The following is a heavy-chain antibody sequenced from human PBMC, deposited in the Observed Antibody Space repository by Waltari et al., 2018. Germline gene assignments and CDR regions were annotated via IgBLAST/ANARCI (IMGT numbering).Heavy chain of an antibody. CDR3: ARALGSSWTGAFSWFDP. CDR1: GGSFSGYS. V-gene: IGHV4-34*01. J-gene: IGHJ5*02. D-gene: IGHD6-13*01. Sequence: QVQLQQWGAGLLKPSETLSLTCAVYGGSFSGYSWSWIRQPPGKGLEWIGEINHSGSTNYNPSLKSRVTISVDTSKNQFSLKLSSVTAADTAVYYCARALGSSWTGAFSWFDPWGQGTLVTVSS. CDR2: INHSGST.